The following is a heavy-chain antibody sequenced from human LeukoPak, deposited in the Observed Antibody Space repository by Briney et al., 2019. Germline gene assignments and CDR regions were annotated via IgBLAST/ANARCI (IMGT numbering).Heavy chain of an antibody. CDR1: GFTFSTYA. CDR2: ISGSGGIT. J-gene: IGHJ3*02. V-gene: IGHV3-23*01. D-gene: IGHD3-22*01. CDR3: ARAGYYEGYAFDI. Sequence: GGSLRLSCAASGFTFSTYAMSWVRQAPGKGLEWVSTISGSGGITNYADSVKGRFTISRDNSKNTLYLQMNSLRAEDTAVYYCARAGYYEGYAFDIWGQGTMVTVSS.